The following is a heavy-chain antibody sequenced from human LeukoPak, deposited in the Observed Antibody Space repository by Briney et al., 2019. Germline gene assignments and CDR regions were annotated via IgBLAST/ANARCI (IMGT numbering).Heavy chain of an antibody. CDR3: ARSKRSQYYDFWSGYPDY. Sequence: ASVKVSCKASGYTFTGYYMHWVRQAPGQGLEWMGWISAYNGNTNYAQKLQGRVTMTTDTSTSTAYMELRSLRSDDTAVYYCARSKRSQYYDFWSGYPDYWGQGTLVTVSS. D-gene: IGHD3-3*01. J-gene: IGHJ4*02. V-gene: IGHV1-18*04. CDR1: GYTFTGYY. CDR2: ISAYNGNT.